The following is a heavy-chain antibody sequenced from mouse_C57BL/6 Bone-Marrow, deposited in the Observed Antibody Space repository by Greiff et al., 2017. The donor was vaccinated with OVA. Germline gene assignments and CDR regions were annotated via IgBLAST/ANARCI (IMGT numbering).Heavy chain of an antibody. CDR2: ISGGGGNT. V-gene: IGHV5-9*01. J-gene: IGHJ1*03. Sequence: DVHLVESGGGLVKPGGSLKLSCAASGFTFSSYTMSWVRQTPEKRLEWVATISGGGGNTYYPDSVKGRFTISRDNAKNTLYLQMSSLRSEDTALYYCARHKATTMYVDVWGTGTTVTVSS. CDR1: GFTFSSYT. D-gene: IGHD2-4*01. CDR3: ARHKATTMYVDV.